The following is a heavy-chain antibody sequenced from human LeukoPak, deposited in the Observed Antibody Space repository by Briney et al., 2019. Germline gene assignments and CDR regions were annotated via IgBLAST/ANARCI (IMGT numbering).Heavy chain of an antibody. V-gene: IGHV4-59*01. Sequence: PSETLSLTCTVSGGSIRSYYWSWIRQPPGKGLEWIGYIYYSGSTNYNPSLKSRVTISVDTSKNQFSLKLSSVTAADTAVYYCARVYYSSSYDYWYFDLWGRGTLVTVSS. CDR1: GGSIRSYY. D-gene: IGHD6-13*01. J-gene: IGHJ2*01. CDR2: IYYSGST. CDR3: ARVYYSSSYDYWYFDL.